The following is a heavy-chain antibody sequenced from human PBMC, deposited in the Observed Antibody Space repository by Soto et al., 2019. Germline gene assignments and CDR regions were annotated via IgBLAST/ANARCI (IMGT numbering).Heavy chain of an antibody. Sequence: QLRLQESGPGLVKSSETLSLTCTVSGGSVRSSSYYWGWIRQPPGKGRVWIASIYYSGRTHNNPALKSRVTMSIDTYTNQFSQKMNSVAAADTAVYYCARQEGGAAADRPLDYWGQGTLVTVSS. J-gene: IGHJ4*02. CDR3: ARQEGGAAADRPLDY. CDR2: IYYSGRT. CDR1: GGSVRSSSYY. V-gene: IGHV4-39*01. D-gene: IGHD6-13*01.